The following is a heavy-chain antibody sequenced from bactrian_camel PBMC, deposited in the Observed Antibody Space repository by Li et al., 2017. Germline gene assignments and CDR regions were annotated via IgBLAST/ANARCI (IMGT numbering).Heavy chain of an antibody. Sequence: HVQLVESGGGSVQIGGSLTLACAASRGFDDANAEWGWFRQAPGKERERVAAVDTDGKTLYADSVKGRFTIAKDNAKNTLYLEMNNLKPEDSAKYYCAADTVNLQMARWYTYWGQGTQVTVSS. D-gene: IGHD1*01. CDR1: RGFDDANA. CDR2: VDTDGKT. CDR3: AADTVNLQMARWYTY. J-gene: IGHJ4*01. V-gene: IGHV3S53*01.